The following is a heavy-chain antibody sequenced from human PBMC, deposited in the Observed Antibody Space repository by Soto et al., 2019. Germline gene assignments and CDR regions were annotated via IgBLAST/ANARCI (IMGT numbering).Heavy chain of an antibody. Sequence: QVQLVQSGAEVKKPGASVKVSCKASGYTFTSDGISWVRQAPGQGLEWMGWISAYNGNTNYAQKLQGRVTMTTDTSTSTAYMELRSLRSDDTAVYYCARSRIFSSGWYVGRYFDYWGQGTLVTVSS. CDR1: GYTFTSDG. V-gene: IGHV1-18*04. CDR3: ARSRIFSSGWYVGRYFDY. CDR2: ISAYNGNT. J-gene: IGHJ4*02. D-gene: IGHD6-19*01.